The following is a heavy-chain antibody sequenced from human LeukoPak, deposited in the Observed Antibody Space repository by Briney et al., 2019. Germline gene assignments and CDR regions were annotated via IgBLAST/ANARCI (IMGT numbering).Heavy chain of an antibody. D-gene: IGHD6-19*01. CDR2: IYYSGST. CDR1: GGSIXSYY. V-gene: IGHV4-59*08. Sequence: SETLSLTCTVSGGSIXSYYWGWIRQPPXXXLEWTGYIYYSGSTNYNPSLNSRVTISVDTSKNQFSLRLSSVTAADTAIYYCARAVSGRFDYWGQGTLVTVSS. CDR3: ARAVSGRFDY. J-gene: IGHJ4*02.